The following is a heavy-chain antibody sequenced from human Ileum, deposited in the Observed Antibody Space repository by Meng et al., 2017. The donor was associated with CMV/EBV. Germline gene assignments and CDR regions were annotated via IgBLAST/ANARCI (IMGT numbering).Heavy chain of an antibody. CDR2: IYYSGST. J-gene: IGHJ5*02. Sequence: QVHRQESGPGLVPPSGTLSLTCTVTGGSISSGTYYWAWIRQSPGKGLEWIGSIYYSGSTYDNPSLKSRVTMSVDTFKNQFSLKLTSVTAADTAVYYCAGDWGPYSSRGYFDPWGQGTLVTVSS. V-gene: IGHV4-39*07. CDR3: AGDWGPYSSRGYFDP. D-gene: IGHD6-13*01. CDR1: GGSISSGTYY.